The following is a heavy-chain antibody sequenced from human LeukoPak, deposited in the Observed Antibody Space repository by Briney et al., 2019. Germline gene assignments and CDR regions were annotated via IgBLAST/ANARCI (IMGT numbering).Heavy chain of an antibody. J-gene: IGHJ4*02. CDR3: ARDFDYDSSGLDY. D-gene: IGHD3-22*01. CDR1: GFTFNSFA. Sequence: GGSLRLSCAASGFTFNSFAMTWVRQAPGKGLEWVSSISSSSSYIYYADSVKGRFTISRDNAKNSLYLQMNSLRAEDTAVYYCARDFDYDSSGLDYWGQGTLVTVSS. V-gene: IGHV3-21*01. CDR2: ISSSSSYI.